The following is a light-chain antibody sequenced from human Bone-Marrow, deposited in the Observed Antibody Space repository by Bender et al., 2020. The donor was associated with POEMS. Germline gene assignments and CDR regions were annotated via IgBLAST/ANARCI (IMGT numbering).Light chain of an antibody. CDR3: AAWDAGLSGGV. CDR1: NSNIGTNA. J-gene: IGLJ3*02. CDR2: GDN. V-gene: IGLV1-44*01. Sequence: QSVLTQPPSASGTPGQRVTISCSGSNSNIGTNAVNWYQQFPGTTTKLLIYGDNQRPSGVPARFFAFKSGTSASLAVSGLQSEDDAEYYCAAWDAGLSGGVFGRGTKLTVL.